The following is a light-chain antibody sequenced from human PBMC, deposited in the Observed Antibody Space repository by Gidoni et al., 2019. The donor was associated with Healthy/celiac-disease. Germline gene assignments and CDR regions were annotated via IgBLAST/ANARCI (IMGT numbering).Light chain of an antibody. Sequence: AIRMTQSPSSFSASTGDRVTITCRASQGISSYLAWYQQKTRDSPIQVPSSFSGSGSGTDFTLTISCLQSEDFATYYCQQYYTYPPYTFGQGTKLEIK. V-gene: IGKV1-8*01. CDR2: I. CDR3: QQYYTYPPYT. J-gene: IGKJ2*01. CDR1: QGISSY.